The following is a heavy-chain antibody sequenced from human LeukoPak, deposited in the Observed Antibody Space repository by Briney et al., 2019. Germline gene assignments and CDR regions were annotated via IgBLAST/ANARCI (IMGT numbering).Heavy chain of an antibody. CDR1: GFDVSINY. CDR3: AKDRVATVTTFNDY. D-gene: IGHD4-17*01. CDR2: IHNDGNT. V-gene: IGHV3-66*01. J-gene: IGHJ4*02. Sequence: GGSLRLSCAASGFDVSINYMNWIRQSPEKGLEWVSIIHNDGNTYYAHSVKGRFTVSRDNSKNTLYLQMNSLRAEDTAMYYCAKDRVATVTTFNDYWGQGTQVTVSS.